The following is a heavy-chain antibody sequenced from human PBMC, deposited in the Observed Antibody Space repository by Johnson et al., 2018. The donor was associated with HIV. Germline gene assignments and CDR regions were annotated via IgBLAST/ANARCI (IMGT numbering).Heavy chain of an antibody. D-gene: IGHD2-2*02. V-gene: IGHV3-30-3*02. CDR3: AKLHWAGWSCYTDASLYDALDV. CDR2: ISYDGSNK. J-gene: IGHJ3*01. CDR1: GFTFSTYA. Sequence: QVQLVESGGGLIQPGGSLRLSCAASGFTFSTYAMHWVRQAPGKGLEWVAVISYDGSNKYYADSVKGRFTISRDNSKNTVYLQLNSLRAEDTAVYHCAKLHWAGWSCYTDASLYDALDVCGQGTMVSVSS.